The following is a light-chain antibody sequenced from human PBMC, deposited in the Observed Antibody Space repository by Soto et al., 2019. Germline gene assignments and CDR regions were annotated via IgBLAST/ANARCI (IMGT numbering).Light chain of an antibody. CDR2: GAS. Sequence: EIVMTQSPATLSVSPGERATLSCRASQSLSDTLAWYQQKPGQAPRLLIYGASTRATGIPARFTGSGSGTEFTLTISSLQSEDIAVYYCQQYGSSRTFGQGTMVDI. CDR3: QQYGSSRT. J-gene: IGKJ1*01. CDR1: QSLSDT. V-gene: IGKV3-15*01.